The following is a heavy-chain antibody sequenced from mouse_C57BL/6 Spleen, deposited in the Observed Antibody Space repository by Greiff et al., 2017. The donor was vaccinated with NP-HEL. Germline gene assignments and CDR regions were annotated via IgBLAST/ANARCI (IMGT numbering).Heavy chain of an antibody. CDR2: ISDGGSYT. CDR3: ARDQDWDWYFDV. Sequence: EVQLVESGGGLVKPGGSLKLSCAASGFTVSSYARSGVRQTTEKRREWVATISDGGSYTYYPDNVKGRFTISRDNAKNNLYLQMSHLKSEDTAMYYCARDQDWDWYFDVWGTGTTVTVSS. D-gene: IGHD4-1*01. CDR1: GFTVSSYA. V-gene: IGHV5-4*01. J-gene: IGHJ1*03.